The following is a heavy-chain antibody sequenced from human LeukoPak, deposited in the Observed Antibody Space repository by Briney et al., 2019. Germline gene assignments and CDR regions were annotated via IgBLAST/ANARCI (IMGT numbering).Heavy chain of an antibody. CDR2: IWYDGSRY. CDR1: GFSFSSYA. V-gene: IGHV3-33*01. CDR3: AREKDDAFDI. J-gene: IGHJ3*02. Sequence: GRSLRLSCAASGFSFSSYAMHWVRQAPGKGLEWVAVIWYDGSRYYYADSVKGRFTISSDNSKNTLYLQMNSLRAEDTAVYHCAREKDDAFDIWGQGTMVTVSS.